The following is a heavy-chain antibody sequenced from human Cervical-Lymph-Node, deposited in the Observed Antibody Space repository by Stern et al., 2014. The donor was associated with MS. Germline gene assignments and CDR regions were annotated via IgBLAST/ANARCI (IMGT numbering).Heavy chain of an antibody. CDR1: GFNFSSYA. D-gene: IGHD3-10*01. Sequence: VQLVESGGGVVQPGRSLRLSCAATGFNFSSYAMQWVRQAPGKGLAWVAVISYDGSKAYDADSVKGRFTISRDNSKKTLFLQMNSLRLEDTADYYCARDLLWFGEFDWGAMDVWGHGTTVTVSS. CDR3: ARDLLWFGEFDWGAMDV. CDR2: ISYDGSKA. J-gene: IGHJ6*02. V-gene: IGHV3-30-3*01.